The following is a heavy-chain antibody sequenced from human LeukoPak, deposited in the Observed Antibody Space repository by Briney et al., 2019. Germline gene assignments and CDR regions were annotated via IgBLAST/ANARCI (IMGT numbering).Heavy chain of an antibody. V-gene: IGHV3-48*04. J-gene: IGHJ6*02. CDR2: ISSSSSTI. D-gene: IGHD6-13*01. Sequence: GGSLRLSCAASGFTFSSYSMNWVRQAPGKGLEWVSYISSSSSTIYYADSVKGRFTISRDNAKNSLHLQMNSLRAEDTAVYYCAREYYSSSWYGMDVWGQGTTVTVSS. CDR3: AREYYSSSWYGMDV. CDR1: GFTFSSYS.